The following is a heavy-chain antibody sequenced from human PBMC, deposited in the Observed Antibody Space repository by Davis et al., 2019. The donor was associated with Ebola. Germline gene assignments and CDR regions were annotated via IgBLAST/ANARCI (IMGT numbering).Heavy chain of an antibody. J-gene: IGHJ5*02. V-gene: IGHV1-2*06. CDR1: GYTFTSYA. Sequence: AASVKVSCKASGYTFTSYAMNWVRQAPGQGLEWMGRINPNSGGTNYAQKFQGRVTLTADKATNTAYMELSGLRFDDTAVYYCARGKWFDPWGQGTLVSVTS. CDR2: INPNSGGT. CDR3: ARGKWFDP.